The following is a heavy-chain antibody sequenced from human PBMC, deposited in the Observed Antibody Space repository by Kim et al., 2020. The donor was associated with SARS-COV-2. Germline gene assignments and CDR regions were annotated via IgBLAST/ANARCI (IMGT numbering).Heavy chain of an antibody. CDR3: TRGLGYFDFWSGYYRDAFDV. V-gene: IGHV6-1*01. J-gene: IGHJ3*01. D-gene: IGHD3-3*01. CDR2: TYYRSRWYN. CDR1: GDTVSSNSAA. Sequence: SQTLSLTCAISGDTVSSNSAAWNWLRQSPSRGLEWLGRTYYRSRWYNDYALSMKSRISINPDTSKNQFSLQLNSVTPEDTAVYFCTRGLGYFDFWSGYYRDAFDVWGQGTTVTVSS.